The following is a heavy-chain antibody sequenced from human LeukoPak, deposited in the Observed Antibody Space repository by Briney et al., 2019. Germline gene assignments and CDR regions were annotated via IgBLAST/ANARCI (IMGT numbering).Heavy chain of an antibody. CDR3: ARSRGFYDLEDY. V-gene: IGHV1-46*01. Sequence: ASVKVSCKASGYTFTSYAMHWVRQAPGQGLEWMGIINPSGGSTSYAQKFQGRVTMTRDTSTSTVYMELSSLRSEDTAVYYCARSRGFYDLEDYWGQGTLVTVSS. D-gene: IGHD3-3*01. CDR2: INPSGGST. CDR1: GYTFTSYA. J-gene: IGHJ4*02.